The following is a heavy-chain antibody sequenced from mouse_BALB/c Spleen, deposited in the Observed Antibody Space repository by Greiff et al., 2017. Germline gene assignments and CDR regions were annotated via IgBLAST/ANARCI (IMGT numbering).Heavy chain of an antibody. CDR1: GFTFSSFG. J-gene: IGHJ3*01. V-gene: IGHV5-17*02. CDR2: ISSGSSTI. Sequence: EVMLVESGGGLVQPGGSRKLSCAASGFTFSSFGMHWVRQAPEKGLEWVAYISSGSSTIYYADTVKGRFTISRDNPKNTLFLQMTSLRSEDTAMYYCARGGSYYYASSGAWFAYWGQGTLVTVSA. CDR3: ARGGSYYYASSGAWFAY. D-gene: IGHD1-1*01.